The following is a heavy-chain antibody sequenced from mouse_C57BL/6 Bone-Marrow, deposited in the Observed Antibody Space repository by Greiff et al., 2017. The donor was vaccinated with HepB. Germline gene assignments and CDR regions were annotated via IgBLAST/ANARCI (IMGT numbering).Heavy chain of an antibody. J-gene: IGHJ2*01. Sequence: LVESVAELVRPGASVKLSCTASGFNIKNTYMHWVKQRPEQGLEWIGRIDPANGNTKYAPKFQGKATITADTSSNTAYLQLSSLTSEDTAIYYCAKIYDSSRAGEYFDYWGQGTTLTVSS. CDR3: AKIYDSSRAGEYFDY. CDR2: IDPANGNT. V-gene: IGHV14-3*01. CDR1: GFNIKNTY. D-gene: IGHD1-1*01.